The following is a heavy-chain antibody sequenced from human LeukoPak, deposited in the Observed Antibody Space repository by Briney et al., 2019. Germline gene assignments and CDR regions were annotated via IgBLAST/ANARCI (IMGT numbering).Heavy chain of an antibody. CDR1: GYTFTSYD. CDR3: AKVANIRGNWFDA. Sequence: GASVKVSCKASGYTFTSYDVNWVRQAAGQGLEWMGWMNPNSGNTAYAQKFQGRVTMTRDTSISTAYMELNSLRSEDTAVYYRAKVANIRGNWFDAWGQGVLVTVSS. J-gene: IGHJ5*02. V-gene: IGHV1-8*01. CDR2: MNPNSGNT. D-gene: IGHD2/OR15-2a*01.